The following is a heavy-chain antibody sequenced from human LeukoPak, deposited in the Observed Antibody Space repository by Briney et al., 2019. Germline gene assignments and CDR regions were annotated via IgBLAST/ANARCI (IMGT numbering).Heavy chain of an antibody. J-gene: IGHJ4*02. V-gene: IGHV1-2*02. CDR1: GYTFTGYY. CDR3: ARDSGLGYSGYDLAW. D-gene: IGHD5-12*01. CDR2: NNPNSGDT. Sequence: ASVKVSCKASGYTFTGYYMSWVRLAPGQGLEWMGWNNPNSGDTNYAQKFQGRVTMTRDTSIRTAYMELSRLRSDDTAVYYCARDSGLGYSGYDLAWWGQGTLVTVSS.